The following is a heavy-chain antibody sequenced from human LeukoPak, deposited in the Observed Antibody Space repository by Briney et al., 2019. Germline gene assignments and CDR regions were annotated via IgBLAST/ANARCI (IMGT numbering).Heavy chain of an antibody. V-gene: IGHV3-21*01. D-gene: IGHD5-24*01. CDR2: ISSSSSYI. J-gene: IGHJ4*02. CDR3: ARVSVEMATIAPLDY. Sequence: GSLRLTCAASRFIFSSYHMHWVRQAPGKGLEWVSSISSSSSYIYYADSVKGRFTISRDNAKNSLYLQMNSLRAEDTAVYYCARVSVEMATIAPLDYWGQGTLVTVSS. CDR1: RFIFSSYH.